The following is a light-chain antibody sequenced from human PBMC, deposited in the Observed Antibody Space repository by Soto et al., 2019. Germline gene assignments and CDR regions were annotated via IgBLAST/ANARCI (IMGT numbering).Light chain of an antibody. CDR3: QQYADRPRT. J-gene: IGKJ1*01. Sequence: EIVLTQSPGTLSLSPGERATLSCRASQSFNSIYLAWYQQKPGQAPRLLIYGASSRATGIPDRFSGSGSGTDFTLTISRLEPEDFAVYFCQQYADRPRTFGQGTKVDIK. CDR2: GAS. CDR1: QSFNSIY. V-gene: IGKV3-20*01.